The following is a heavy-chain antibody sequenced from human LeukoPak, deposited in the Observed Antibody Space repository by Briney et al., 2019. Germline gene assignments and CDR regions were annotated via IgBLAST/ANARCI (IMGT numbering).Heavy chain of an antibody. J-gene: IGHJ4*02. D-gene: IGHD5-12*01. CDR1: GFTVSSNY. V-gene: IGHV3-53*01. CDR2: IYSGGST. Sequence: GGSLRLSCAASGFTVSSNYMSWVRQAPGKGLEWVSVIYSGGSTYYADSVRGRFTISRDNSKNTLYLQMNSLRAEDTAVYYCAKALVGGYDLKVGYWGQGTLVTVSS. CDR3: AKALVGGYDLKVGY.